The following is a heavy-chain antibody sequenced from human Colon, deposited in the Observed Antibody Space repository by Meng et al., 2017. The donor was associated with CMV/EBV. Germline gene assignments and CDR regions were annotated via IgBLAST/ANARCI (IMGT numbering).Heavy chain of an antibody. J-gene: IGHJ4*02. CDR1: GGTFSSYA. CDR2: IIPIFGTA. Sequence: SVKVSCKASGGTFSSYAISWVRQAPGQGLEWMGGIIPIFGTANYAQKFHGRVTITTDESTRTAYMELSSLRSEDTAVYYCARGDESGPWDYWGQGTLVTVSS. V-gene: IGHV1-69*05. D-gene: IGHD6-25*01. CDR3: ARGDESGPWDY.